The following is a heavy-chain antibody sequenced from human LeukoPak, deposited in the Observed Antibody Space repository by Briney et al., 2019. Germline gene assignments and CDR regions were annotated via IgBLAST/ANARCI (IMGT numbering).Heavy chain of an antibody. CDR2: ISSSGTI. V-gene: IGHV3-48*03. J-gene: IGHJ4*02. Sequence: GSLRLSCAASGFIFSTYEMNWVRQASGKGLEWVSYISSSGTIYYADSVKGRFTISRDNAKNSLYLQMNSLRAEDTAVYYCARWGVGDYWGQGTLVTVSS. CDR1: GFIFSTYE. D-gene: IGHD1-26*01. CDR3: ARWGVGDY.